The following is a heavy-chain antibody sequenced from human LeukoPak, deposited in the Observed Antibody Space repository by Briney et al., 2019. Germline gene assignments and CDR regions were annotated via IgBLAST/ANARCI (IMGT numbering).Heavy chain of an antibody. J-gene: IGHJ4*02. CDR1: GFTFSSYG. V-gene: IGHV3-30*02. Sequence: AGGSLRLSCAASGFTFSSYGMHWVRQAPGKGLEWVAFIRYDGSNKYYADSVKGRFTISRDNSKNTLYLQMNSLRAEDTAVYYCAKDRDEMATILDYWCQGTLVTVSS. D-gene: IGHD5-24*01. CDR3: AKDRDEMATILDY. CDR2: IRYDGSNK.